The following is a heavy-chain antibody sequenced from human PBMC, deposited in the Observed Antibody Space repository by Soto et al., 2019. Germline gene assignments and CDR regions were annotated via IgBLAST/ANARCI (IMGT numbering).Heavy chain of an antibody. J-gene: IGHJ3*02. Sequence: ASVKVSCKASGYTFTGYYMHWVRQAPGQGLEWMGWINPNSGGTNYAQKFQGWVTMTRDTSISTAYMELSRLRSDDTAVYYCARAGPGELGAFDIWGQGTMVTVSS. CDR1: GYTFTGYY. CDR2: INPNSGGT. D-gene: IGHD3-10*01. V-gene: IGHV1-2*04. CDR3: ARAGPGELGAFDI.